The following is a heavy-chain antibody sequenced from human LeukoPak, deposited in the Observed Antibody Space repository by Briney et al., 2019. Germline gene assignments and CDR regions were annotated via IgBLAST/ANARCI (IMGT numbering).Heavy chain of an antibody. J-gene: IGHJ3*02. V-gene: IGHV3-11*04. CDR3: ARASSFRYCSGGSCTRAYAFDI. CDR1: GFTFSDYY. D-gene: IGHD2-15*01. Sequence: TGGSLRLSCAASGFTFSDYYMSWIRQAPGKGLECVSYISISGTTIYQVDSVKGRFTISRDNAKNSLYLQMNSLRAEDTAVYYCARASSFRYCSGGSCTRAYAFDIWGQGTMVTVSS. CDR2: ISISGTTI.